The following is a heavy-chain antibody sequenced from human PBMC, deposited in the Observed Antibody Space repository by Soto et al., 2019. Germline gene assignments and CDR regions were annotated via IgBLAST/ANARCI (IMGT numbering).Heavy chain of an antibody. V-gene: IGHV4-39*07. D-gene: IGHD3-10*01. J-gene: IGHJ4*02. CDR1: GGSISSSSSY. Sequence: PSETLSLTCTVSGGSISSSSSYWGWIRQPPGKGLEWVGSIYYRGNTYYNPSLRGRVTISVDTSKNQFSLKLSSVTAADTAVYYCARGEYYGSDERNFDYWGQGTQVTVSS. CDR2: IYYRGNT. CDR3: ARGEYYGSDERNFDY.